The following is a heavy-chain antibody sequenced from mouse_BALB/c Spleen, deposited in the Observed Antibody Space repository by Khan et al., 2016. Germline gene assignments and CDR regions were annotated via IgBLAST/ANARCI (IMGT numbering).Heavy chain of an antibody. Sequence: EVELVESGGGLVQPGGSRKLSCAASGFTFSSFGMHWVRQAPEKGLAWVAFISSDNVTIYYADTVKGRFTISRDNTKHTLFLQMTSLRSEDTAMYYCARGNDYGAWFAYWGQGTLVTVSA. CDR2: ISSDNVTI. V-gene: IGHV5-17*02. CDR1: GFTFSSFG. J-gene: IGHJ3*01. CDR3: ARGNDYGAWFAY. D-gene: IGHD2-4*01.